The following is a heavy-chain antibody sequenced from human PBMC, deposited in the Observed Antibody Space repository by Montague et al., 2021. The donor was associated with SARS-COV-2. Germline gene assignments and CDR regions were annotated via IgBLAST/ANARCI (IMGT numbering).Heavy chain of an antibody. V-gene: IGHV4-59*01. J-gene: IGHJ4*02. CDR2: LYYNTGNT. CDR3: ARGTGYDYYFDC. D-gene: IGHD5-12*01. Sequence: SETLSLTCTVSGGAMSSYYWNWIRQPPGKGLEWIGYLYYNTGNTNYNPSLQSRVTISLDTSKNQFSLNLRSVTAADTALYFCARGTGYDYYFDCWGLGTLVTVSS. CDR1: GGAMSSYY.